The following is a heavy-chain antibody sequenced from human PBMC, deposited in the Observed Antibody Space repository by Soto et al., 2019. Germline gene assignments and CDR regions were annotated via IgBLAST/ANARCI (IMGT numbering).Heavy chain of an antibody. CDR2: LYYSGDA. D-gene: IGHD3-22*01. V-gene: IGHV4-31*03. J-gene: IGHJ4*02. CDR3: ARVNYYDSSGDYIGFDY. Sequence: QVQLQESGPGLVKPSQTVSLTCTVSGGSISSGGHYWSWIRQHPGKGLEWIGYLYYSGDANYNPSLRSRVALSADTSQNQFSLTLTSLTAADTAVYYCARVNYYDSSGDYIGFDYWGQGILVTVSS. CDR1: GGSISSGGHY.